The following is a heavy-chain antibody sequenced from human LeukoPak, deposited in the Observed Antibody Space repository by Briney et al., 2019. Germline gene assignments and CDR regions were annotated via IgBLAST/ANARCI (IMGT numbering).Heavy chain of an antibody. J-gene: IGHJ3*02. CDR1: GGTFSSYA. V-gene: IGHV1-69*04. CDR3: ARDVSYYDSSGYYYSDTFDI. Sequence: SVKVSCKASGGTFSSYAISWVRQAPGQGLEWMGRIIPIFGIANYAQRFQGRVTITADKSTSTAYMELSSLRSEDTAVYYCARDVSYYDSSGYYYSDTFDIWGQGTMVTVSS. D-gene: IGHD3-22*01. CDR2: IIPIFGIA.